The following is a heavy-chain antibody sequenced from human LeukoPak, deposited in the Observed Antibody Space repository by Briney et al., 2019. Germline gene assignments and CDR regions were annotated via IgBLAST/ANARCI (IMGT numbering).Heavy chain of an antibody. CDR2: IYTSGST. CDR3: AREGVVVTAIDY. Sequence: PSQTLSLTCTVSGGSISSGSYYWSWIRQPAGTGLEWIGRIYTSGSTNYNPSLKSRVTISVDTSKNQFSLKLSSVTAADTAVYYCAREGVVVTAIDYWGQGTLVTVSS. CDR1: GGSISSGSYY. J-gene: IGHJ4*02. V-gene: IGHV4-61*02. D-gene: IGHD2-21*02.